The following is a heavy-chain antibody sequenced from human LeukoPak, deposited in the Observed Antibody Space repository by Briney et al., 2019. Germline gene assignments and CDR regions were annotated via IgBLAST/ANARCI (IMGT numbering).Heavy chain of an antibody. CDR1: GFTFDDYA. CDR2: ISWDGGST. CDR3: AKSGGMGGALGSGAFDY. D-gene: IGHD3-16*01. J-gene: IGHJ4*02. V-gene: IGHV3-43D*03. Sequence: GGSLRLSCAASGFTFDDYAMHWVRQAPGKGLEWVSLISWDGGSTYYADSVKGRFTISRDNSKNSLYLQMNSLRAEDTALYYCAKSGGMGGALGSGAFDYWGQGTLVTVSS.